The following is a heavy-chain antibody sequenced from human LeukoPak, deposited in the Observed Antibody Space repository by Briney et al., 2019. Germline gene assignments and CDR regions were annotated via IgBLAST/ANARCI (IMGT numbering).Heavy chain of an antibody. CDR2: IIPILGIA. J-gene: IGHJ4*02. CDR1: GGTFSSYA. CDR3: ARPKEYYYGSGSYFH. D-gene: IGHD3-10*01. V-gene: IGHV1-69*04. Sequence: SVEVSCKASGGTFSSYAISWVRQAPGQGLEWMGRIIPILGIANYAQKFQGRVTITADKSTSTAYMELSSLRSEDTAVYYCARPKEYYYGSGSYFHWGQGTLVTVSS.